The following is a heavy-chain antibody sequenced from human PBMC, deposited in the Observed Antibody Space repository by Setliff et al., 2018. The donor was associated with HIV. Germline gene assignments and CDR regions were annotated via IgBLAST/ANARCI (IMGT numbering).Heavy chain of an antibody. CDR1: GYSFTTSG. Sequence: ASVKVSCKASGYSFTTSGVSWVRQAPGQGLEWMGWINIRSGNTNYAQKFQGRVTMTTDTSTSTAYMGLRSLRSDDTAVYYCARVSRSGWFLDWWGQGSLVTVSS. CDR2: INIRSGNT. J-gene: IGHJ4*02. D-gene: IGHD6-19*01. V-gene: IGHV1-18*01. CDR3: ARVSRSGWFLDW.